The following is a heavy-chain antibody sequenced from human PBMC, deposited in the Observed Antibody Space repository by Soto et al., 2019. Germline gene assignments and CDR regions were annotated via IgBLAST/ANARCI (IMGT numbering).Heavy chain of an antibody. CDR1: GDSVSSNSAA. CDR3: ARERMITFGGVIVNLDAFHI. V-gene: IGHV6-1*01. D-gene: IGHD3-16*02. Sequence: SQTLSLTCAISGDSVSSNSAAWNWIRQSRSRGLEWLGRTYYRSKWYNDYAVSVKSRITINPDTSKNQFSLQLNSVTPEDTAVYYCARERMITFGGVIVNLDAFHIWGQGTMVTVSS. CDR2: TYYRSKWYN. J-gene: IGHJ3*02.